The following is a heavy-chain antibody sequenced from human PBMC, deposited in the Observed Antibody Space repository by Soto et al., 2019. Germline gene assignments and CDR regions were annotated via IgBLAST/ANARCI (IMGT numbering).Heavy chain of an antibody. J-gene: IGHJ6*03. D-gene: IGHD5-12*01. Sequence: PGGSLRLSCAASGFTFRSYAMNWVRQAPGKGLEWVSGISDSGSSTYYADSVKGRFTISRHNSKNTLYLQMNSLRAEDTAVYYCARAKRGYSGYAQEEPMLYYYYMEVWGKGTTVTVSS. CDR3: ARAKRGYSGYAQEEPMLYYYYMEV. CDR2: ISDSGSST. V-gene: IGHV3-23*01. CDR1: GFTFRSYA.